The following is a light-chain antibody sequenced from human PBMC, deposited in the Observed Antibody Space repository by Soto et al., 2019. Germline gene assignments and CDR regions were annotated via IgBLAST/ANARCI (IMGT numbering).Light chain of an antibody. CDR3: QVWDASSDHRGV. Sequence: SSELTQPPSVSVAPGQTARITCGGNNIANKAVHWYQRKPGQAPILVVYDDRVRPSGIPERFSGSNSGNTATLTISRVEAGDEADYFCQVWDASSDHRGVFGTGTKVTVL. V-gene: IGLV3-21*02. CDR2: DDR. CDR1: NIANKA. J-gene: IGLJ1*01.